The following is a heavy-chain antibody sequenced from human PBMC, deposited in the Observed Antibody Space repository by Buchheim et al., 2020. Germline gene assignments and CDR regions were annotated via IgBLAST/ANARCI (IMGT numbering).Heavy chain of an antibody. J-gene: IGHJ4*02. Sequence: QVQLVQSGAEVKKPGASVRVSCKASGYTFTDYHIHWIRQAPGQGLEWMGWIKVNSGDTHFAAKFQGRATVTRDTSDTTVYLELNRLTSGDTAIYYCARSGLEVWIDYWGQGAL. CDR1: GYTFTDYH. CDR2: IKVNSGDT. V-gene: IGHV1-2*02. CDR3: ARSGLEVWIDY. D-gene: IGHD3-16*01.